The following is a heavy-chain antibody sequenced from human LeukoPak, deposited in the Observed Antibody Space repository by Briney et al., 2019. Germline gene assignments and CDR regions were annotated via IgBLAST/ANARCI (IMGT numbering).Heavy chain of an antibody. CDR2: IRGSGGST. J-gene: IGHJ4*02. V-gene: IGHV3-23*01. D-gene: IGHD3-10*01. CDR3: AKRVLLWFGESPGPFDY. Sequence: PGGSLRLSCAASGFTFSSYAMSWVRQAPGKGLEWVSAIRGSGGSTYYADSVKGRFTISRDNSKNTLYLQMNSLRAEDTAVYYCAKRVLLWFGESPGPFDYWGQGTLVTVSS. CDR1: GFTFSSYA.